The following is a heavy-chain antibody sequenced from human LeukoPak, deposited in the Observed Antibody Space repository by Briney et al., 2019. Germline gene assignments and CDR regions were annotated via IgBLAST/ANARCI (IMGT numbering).Heavy chain of an antibody. CDR3: ARLLSSSSPFDY. CDR1: GGSISSYY. V-gene: IGHV4-59*08. D-gene: IGHD6-13*01. J-gene: IGHJ4*02. Sequence: SETLSLTCTVSGGSISSYYWSWIRQPPGKGLEWIGYIYYSGSTNYNPSLKSRVTISVDTSKNQFSLKLSSVTAADTAVYYCARLLSSSSPFDYWGQGTLVTVSS. CDR2: IYYSGST.